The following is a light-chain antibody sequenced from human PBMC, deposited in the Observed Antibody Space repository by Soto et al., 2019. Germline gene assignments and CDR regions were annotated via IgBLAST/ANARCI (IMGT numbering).Light chain of an antibody. V-gene: IGKV1-39*01. CDR2: AAS. Sequence: DIQMTQSPSSLSASVGDRVTITCRASQSISSYLNWYQQKPGKAPKLLIYAASSLQSGVPSRFSGNGSGTYFTLTISSLQPEDFATYYCQQSYSTRMYTFGQGTKLEIK. CDR3: QQSYSTRMYT. CDR1: QSISSY. J-gene: IGKJ2*01.